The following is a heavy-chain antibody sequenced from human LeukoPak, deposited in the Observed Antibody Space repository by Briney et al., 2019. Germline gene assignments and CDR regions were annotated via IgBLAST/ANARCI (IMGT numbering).Heavy chain of an antibody. J-gene: IGHJ4*02. CDR3: ARHSSSGWFPFDY. CDR2: IYYSGST. D-gene: IGHD6-19*01. CDR1: GGSNSSYY. Sequence: SQTLSVTCTVSGGSNSSYYWSWIRHPPGKGLEWIGYIYYSGSTNYNPSLKSQVTISVDTSKNQFPLKLSSVTAADTAVYYCARHSSSGWFPFDYWGQGTLVTVSS. V-gene: IGHV4-59*08.